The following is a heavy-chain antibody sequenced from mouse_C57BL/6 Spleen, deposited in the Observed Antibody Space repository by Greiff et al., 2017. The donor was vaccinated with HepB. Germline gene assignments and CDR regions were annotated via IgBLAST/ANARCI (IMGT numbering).Heavy chain of an antibody. CDR2: FHPYNDDT. V-gene: IGHV1-47*01. J-gene: IGHJ3*01. D-gene: IGHD2-14*01. Sequence: QVQLKESGAELVKPGASVKMSCKASGYTFTTYPIEWMKQNHGKSLEWIGNFHPYNDDTKYNEKFKGKATLTVEKSSSTVYLELSRLTSDDSAVYYCARRYDHAGAWFAYWGQGTLVTVSA. CDR3: ARRYDHAGAWFAY. CDR1: GYTFTTYP.